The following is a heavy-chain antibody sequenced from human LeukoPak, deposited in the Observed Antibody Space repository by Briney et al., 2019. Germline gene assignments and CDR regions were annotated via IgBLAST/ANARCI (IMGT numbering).Heavy chain of an antibody. Sequence: GSSVKVSCKASGGTFSSYAISWVRQAPGQGLEWMGGIIPIFGTANYAQKFQGRVTITADESTSTAYMELSSLRSEDTAVYYCASPSTLRYPSAPLDPWGQGTLVTVSS. J-gene: IGHJ5*02. CDR2: IIPIFGTA. D-gene: IGHD3-9*01. V-gene: IGHV1-69*01. CDR3: ASPSTLRYPSAPLDP. CDR1: GGTFSSYA.